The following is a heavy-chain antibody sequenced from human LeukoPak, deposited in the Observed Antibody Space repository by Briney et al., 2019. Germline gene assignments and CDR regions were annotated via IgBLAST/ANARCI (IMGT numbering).Heavy chain of an antibody. CDR1: GFTFSSYS. V-gene: IGHV3-21*01. CDR3: ARERAHYYYYYIDV. CDR2: ISSSSNYI. Sequence: GGSLRLSCAVSGFTFSSYSMNWVRQAPGKGLEWVSSISSSSNYIYYADSVKGRFTISRDNAKNSLYLQMNSLRAEDTAVYYCARERAHYYYYYIDVWGKGTTVTVSS. J-gene: IGHJ6*03.